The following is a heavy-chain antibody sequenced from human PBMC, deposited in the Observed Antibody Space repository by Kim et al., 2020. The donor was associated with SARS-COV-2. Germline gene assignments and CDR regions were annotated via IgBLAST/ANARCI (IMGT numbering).Heavy chain of an antibody. V-gene: IGHV5-10-1*01. Sequence: GESLKISCKGSGYSFTSYWISWVRQMPGKGLEWMGRIDPSDSYTNYSPSFQGHVTISADKSISTAYLQWSSLKASDTAMYYCARHRTIYDFWSGDDVRGVVYYYGMDVWGQGTTVTVSS. CDR1: GYSFTSYW. J-gene: IGHJ6*02. CDR2: IDPSDSYT. D-gene: IGHD3-3*01. CDR3: ARHRTIYDFWSGDDVRGVVYYYGMDV.